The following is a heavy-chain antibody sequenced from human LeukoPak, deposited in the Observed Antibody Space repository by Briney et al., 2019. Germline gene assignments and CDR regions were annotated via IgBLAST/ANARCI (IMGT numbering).Heavy chain of an antibody. Sequence: GGSLRLSCAASGFTFSSYAMSWVRQVPGKGLEGVSVISGSGGSTYYADSVKGRFTISRDNSKKTLYLQMNSLRAEDTAVYYCAKKGLGFYPSGMDAWGQGTTVTVSS. CDR3: AKKGLGFYPSGMDA. J-gene: IGHJ6*02. D-gene: IGHD1-26*01. CDR1: GFTFSSYA. CDR2: ISGSGGST. V-gene: IGHV3-23*01.